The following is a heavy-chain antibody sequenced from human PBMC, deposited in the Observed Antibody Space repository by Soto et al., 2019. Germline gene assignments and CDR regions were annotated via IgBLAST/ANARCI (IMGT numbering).Heavy chain of an antibody. Sequence: GGSLRLSCAASGFTFSDFWMTWVRQAPGKGLEWVSGITDSGGSTYYADSVNGRFTISRDNSKNTLYMQMNSLRAADTAVYYCAKDLLENYYYYYMDVWGKGTTVTVSS. CDR3: AKDLLENYYYYYMDV. J-gene: IGHJ6*03. CDR2: ITDSGGST. V-gene: IGHV3-23*01. CDR1: GFTFSDFW. D-gene: IGHD1-26*01.